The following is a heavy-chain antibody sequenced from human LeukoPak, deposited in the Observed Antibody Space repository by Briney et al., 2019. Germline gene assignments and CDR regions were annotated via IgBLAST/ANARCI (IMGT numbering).Heavy chain of an antibody. J-gene: IGHJ4*02. CDR3: ARGEGYCSSTSCSTFDY. CDR1: GYTLTELS. V-gene: IGHV1-24*01. CDR2: FDPEDGET. Sequence: GASVTVSCKVSGYTLTELSMHWVRQAPGKGLEWMGGFDPEDGETIYAQKFQGRVTMTEDTSTDTAYMELSSLRSEDTAVYYCARGEGYCSSTSCSTFDYWGQGTLVTVSS. D-gene: IGHD2-2*02.